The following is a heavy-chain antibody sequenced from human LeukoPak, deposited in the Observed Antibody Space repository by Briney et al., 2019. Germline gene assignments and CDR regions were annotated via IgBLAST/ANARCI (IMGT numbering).Heavy chain of an antibody. CDR2: ISSSSSTI. D-gene: IGHD3-10*01. CDR1: GFTFSSYS. Sequence: GGSLRLSCAASGFTFSSYSMNWVRQAPGKGLEWVSYISSSSSTIYYADSVKGRFTISRDNAKNSLYLQMNSLRAEDTAVYYCARDSGHSGLLWDYYYMDVWGKGTTVTVSS. CDR3: ARDSGHSGLLWDYYYMDV. J-gene: IGHJ6*03. V-gene: IGHV3-48*01.